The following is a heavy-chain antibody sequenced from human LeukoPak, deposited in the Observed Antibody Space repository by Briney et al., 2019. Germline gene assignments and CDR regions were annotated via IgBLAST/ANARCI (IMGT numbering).Heavy chain of an antibody. CDR1: GFTFSSYE. Sequence: GGSLRLSCAASGFTFSSYEMNWVRQAEGKGLEWVSYISRIGSTIFYADSVKGRFTISRENAKNSLYLQVNSLRAEDTAVYYCARVAGYSSGWLAFDYWGQGTLVTVSS. J-gene: IGHJ4*02. D-gene: IGHD6-19*01. CDR2: ISRIGSTI. V-gene: IGHV3-48*03. CDR3: ARVAGYSSGWLAFDY.